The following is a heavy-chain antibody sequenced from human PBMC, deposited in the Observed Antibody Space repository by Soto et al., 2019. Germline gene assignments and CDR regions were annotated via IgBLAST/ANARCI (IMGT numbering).Heavy chain of an antibody. CDR1: GYTFTSYS. V-gene: IGHV1-3*01. CDR3: ARTSGSYYGGPDY. CDR2: INAGNGNT. D-gene: IGHD1-26*01. J-gene: IGHJ4*02. Sequence: ASVKVSCKASGYTFTSYSMHWVREAPGQRLEWMGWINAGNGNTKYSQKFQGRVTITRDTSASTAYMELSSLRSEDTAVYYCARTSGSYYGGPDYWGQGTLVTVSS.